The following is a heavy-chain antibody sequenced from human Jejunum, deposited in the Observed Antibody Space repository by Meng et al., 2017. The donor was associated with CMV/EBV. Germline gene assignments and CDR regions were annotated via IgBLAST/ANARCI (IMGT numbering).Heavy chain of an antibody. CDR3: ARGLSGNFGY. CDR1: GDSVSSNSVA. CDR2: TYYRSKWYN. D-gene: IGHD1-26*01. V-gene: IGHV6-1*01. Sequence: CAISGDSVSSNSVAWNWIRQSPSSGREWLGRTYYRSKWYNEYAVSVRGRITINPDTSKNQFSLHLNSVTPEDTAMYYCARGLSGNFGYWGQGILVTVSS. J-gene: IGHJ4*02.